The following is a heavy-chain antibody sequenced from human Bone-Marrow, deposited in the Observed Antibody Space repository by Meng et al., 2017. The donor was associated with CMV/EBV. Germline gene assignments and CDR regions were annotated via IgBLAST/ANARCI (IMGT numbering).Heavy chain of an antibody. Sequence: SVKVSCKASGGTFSSYAISWVRQAPGQGLEWMGGIIPIFGTANYAQKFQGRVTITTDESTSTAYMELSSLRSEDTAVYYCARDLYQLGWFDPWGQGTLVTFSS. V-gene: IGHV1-69*05. CDR1: GGTFSSYA. J-gene: IGHJ5*02. CDR3: ARDLYQLGWFDP. D-gene: IGHD2-2*01. CDR2: IIPIFGTA.